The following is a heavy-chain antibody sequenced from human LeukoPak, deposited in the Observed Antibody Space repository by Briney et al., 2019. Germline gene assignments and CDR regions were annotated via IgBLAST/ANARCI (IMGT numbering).Heavy chain of an antibody. D-gene: IGHD2-15*01. CDR3: ARDDHYCSGGSGYRLRAFDY. Sequence: GASVKVSCKASGYTFTSYYMHWVRQAPGQGLEWMGIINPSGGSTSYAQKFQGRVTMTRDMSTSTVYMELSSLRSEDTAVYYCARDDHYCSGGSGYRLRAFDYCGQGTLVTVSS. CDR1: GYTFTSYY. V-gene: IGHV1-46*01. J-gene: IGHJ4*02. CDR2: INPSGGST.